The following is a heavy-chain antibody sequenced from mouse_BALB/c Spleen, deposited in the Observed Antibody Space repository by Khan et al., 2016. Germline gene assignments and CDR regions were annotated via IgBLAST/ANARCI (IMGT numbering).Heavy chain of an antibody. J-gene: IGHJ2*01. Sequence: EVQLVESGPDLVKPSQSLSLTCTVTGYSIPSHYSWHWIRHFPGNKLEWMGYIHYSGSTNYNPSLKSRISITRDTSKNQFFLQLNSVTTEDTATXYWATSTSGYWYYFDYWGQGTTLTVSS. V-gene: IGHV3-1*02. CDR1: GYSIPSHYS. D-gene: IGHD3-1*01. CDR3: ATSTSGYWYYFDY. CDR2: IHYSGST.